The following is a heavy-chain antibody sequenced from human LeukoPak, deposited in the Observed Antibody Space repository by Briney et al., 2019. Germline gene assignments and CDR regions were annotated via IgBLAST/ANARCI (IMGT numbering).Heavy chain of an antibody. CDR2: IKGKSAGGTT. V-gene: IGHV3-15*01. J-gene: IGHJ3*02. CDR1: GVPFNNAW. Sequence: GGSLRLSCAVSGVPFNNAWMSWVRQAPGKGLEWVGRIKGKSAGGTTDYAAPVKGRFTILKDDSENTLYLQMNSLTTEDTAVYYCTWLYSEAFNIWGQGTMVTVSS. CDR3: TWLYSEAFNI. D-gene: IGHD1-14*01.